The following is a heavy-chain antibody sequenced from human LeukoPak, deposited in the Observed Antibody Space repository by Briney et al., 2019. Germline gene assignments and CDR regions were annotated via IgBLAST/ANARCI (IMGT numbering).Heavy chain of an antibody. CDR1: GGSISSHY. J-gene: IGHJ5*02. V-gene: IGHV4-59*11. Sequence: SETLSLTCTVSGGSISSHYWSWIRQPPGKGLEWIGYIYYSGSTNYNPSLKSRVTISVDTSKNQFSLKLSSVTAADTAVYYCARVIGYCSSTSCSNWFDPWGQGTLVTVSS. CDR3: ARVIGYCSSTSCSNWFDP. D-gene: IGHD2-2*01. CDR2: IYYSGST.